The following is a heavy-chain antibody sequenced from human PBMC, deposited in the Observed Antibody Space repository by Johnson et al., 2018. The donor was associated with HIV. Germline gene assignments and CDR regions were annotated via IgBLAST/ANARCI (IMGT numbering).Heavy chain of an antibody. D-gene: IGHD6-13*01. J-gene: IGHJ3*02. CDR1: GFTFSSYG. CDR3: TGSSSDAFDI. CDR2: ISYDGTNK. V-gene: IGHV3-30*03. Sequence: QMLLVESGGGVVQPGRSLRLSCAASGFTFSSYGMHWVRQAPGKGLEWVAVISYDGTNKYYADSVKGRFTISRDNSKKTLYLQMNSLKTEDTAVYYCTGSSSDAFDIWGQGTMVTFSS.